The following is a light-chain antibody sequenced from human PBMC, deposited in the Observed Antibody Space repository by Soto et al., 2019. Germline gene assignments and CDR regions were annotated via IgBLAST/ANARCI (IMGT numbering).Light chain of an antibody. CDR3: GTWDSSLSAGV. V-gene: IGLV1-51*01. CDR2: DNS. CDR1: STNIGNNY. Sequence: QSVLTQPPSVSGAPGQKVTISYSGSSTNIGNNYVSWYQHLPGTAPKLLIYDNSERPSGIPDRFSGSKSGTSATLGITGLQTGDEADYYCGTWDSSLSAGVFGGGTKVTVL. J-gene: IGLJ2*01.